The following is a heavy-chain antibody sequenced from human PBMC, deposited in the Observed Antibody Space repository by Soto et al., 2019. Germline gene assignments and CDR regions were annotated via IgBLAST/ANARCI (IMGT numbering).Heavy chain of an antibody. D-gene: IGHD2-8*01. J-gene: IGHJ3*01. CDR2: ISGGGDGT. V-gene: IGHV3-23*01. CDR3: AKKGLGSLATYCTTGDCHYAFDV. Sequence: EVQLLKSRGGLVRPGGSLRLSCAASGFNFYNYAMNWVRQAPGKGLEWVSTISGGGDGTYYADSVKGRFTSSRDNSRNTVYLQMISLRAEDTAVYHCAKKGLGSLATYCTTGDCHYAFDVWGQGTLVTVSS. CDR1: GFNFYNYA.